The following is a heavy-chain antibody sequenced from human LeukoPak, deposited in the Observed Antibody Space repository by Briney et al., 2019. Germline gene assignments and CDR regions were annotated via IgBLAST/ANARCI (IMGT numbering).Heavy chain of an antibody. V-gene: IGHV3-23*01. CDR1: GFTFSSYA. J-gene: IGHJ4*02. CDR3: AKGFGYSYGYGLDY. D-gene: IGHD5-18*01. CDR2: ISGSGGST. Sequence: GGSLRLSCAASGFTFSSYAISWVRQAPGKGLEWVSAISGSGGSTYYADSAKGRFTISRDNSKNTLYLQMNSLRAEDTAVYYCAKGFGYSYGYGLDYWGQGTLVTVSS.